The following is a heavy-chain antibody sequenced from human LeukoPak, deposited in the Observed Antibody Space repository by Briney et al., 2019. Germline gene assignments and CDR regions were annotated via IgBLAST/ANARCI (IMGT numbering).Heavy chain of an antibody. CDR3: ARVTLEYSSSGGEYYFDY. CDR2: INPSGGST. D-gene: IGHD6-6*01. V-gene: IGHV1-46*01. Sequence: ASVKVSCKASGYTFTSYYMHWVQQAPGQGLEWMGIINPSGGSTSYAQKFQGRVTMTWDMSTSTVYMELSSLRSEDTAVYYCARVTLEYSSSGGEYYFDYWGQGTLVTVSS. CDR1: GYTFTSYY. J-gene: IGHJ4*02.